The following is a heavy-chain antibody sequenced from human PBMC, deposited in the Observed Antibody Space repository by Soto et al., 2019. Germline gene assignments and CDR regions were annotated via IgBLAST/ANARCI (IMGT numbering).Heavy chain of an antibody. CDR3: ARGLLLWFGELSRRGGYYYDVDA. D-gene: IGHD3-10*01. CDR1: GGSFSGYQ. V-gene: IGHV4-34*01. CDR2: INDSGNI. J-gene: IGHJ6*03. Sequence: QVQLQQWGAGLLKPSETLSLTCAVYGGSFSGYQWSWIRQTPGKGLEWIGDINDSGNINYNPSLKRRVTIFLDAPKKQTSPQQRSVTAADTAVDYCARGLLLWFGELSRRGGYYYDVDAWGKWTTVMVS.